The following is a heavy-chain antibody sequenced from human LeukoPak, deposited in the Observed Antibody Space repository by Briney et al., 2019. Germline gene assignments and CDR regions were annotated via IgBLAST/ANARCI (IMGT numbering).Heavy chain of an antibody. D-gene: IGHD1-26*01. J-gene: IGHJ3*02. CDR2: IITIFGTA. CDR3: ARDPGEWELHVNDAFDI. Sequence: SVKVSCKASGGTFSSYAISWVRQAPGQGLEWMGRIITIFGTANYAQKFQGRVTITTDESTSTAYMELSSLRSEDTAVYYCARDPGEWELHVNDAFDIWGQGTMVTISS. CDR1: GGTFSSYA. V-gene: IGHV1-69*05.